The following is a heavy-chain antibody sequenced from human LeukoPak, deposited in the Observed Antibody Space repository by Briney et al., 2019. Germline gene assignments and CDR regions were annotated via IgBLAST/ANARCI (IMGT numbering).Heavy chain of an antibody. CDR1: GYTFTAYY. V-gene: IGHV1-2*02. J-gene: IGHJ4*02. CDR2: MNPNSGVT. CDR3: ARDVRRYYDSSGHHDEGGWWSFDY. D-gene: IGHD3-22*01. Sequence: ASVKVSCKASGYTFTAYYIHWVRQAPGQGLEWMGWMNPNSGVTHYAQTFQGRVTMTRDTSINTASMELSRLTSDDTAVYYCARDVRRYYDSSGHHDEGGWWSFDYWGQGTLVTVSS.